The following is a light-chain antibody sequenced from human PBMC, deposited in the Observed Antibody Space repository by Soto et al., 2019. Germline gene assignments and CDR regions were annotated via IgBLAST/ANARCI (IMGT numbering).Light chain of an antibody. J-gene: IGKJ2*01. CDR3: QHYGSSPPYT. V-gene: IGKV3-20*01. Sequence: EIVLTQSPGTLSLSPGERATLSCRASQSVSSSYLAWYQQKPGQAPRLLIYGAFNRATGIPDRFSGSGSGTDFTLTISRLEAEDSAVYYCQHYGSSPPYTFGQGTKLKIK. CDR1: QSVSSSY. CDR2: GAF.